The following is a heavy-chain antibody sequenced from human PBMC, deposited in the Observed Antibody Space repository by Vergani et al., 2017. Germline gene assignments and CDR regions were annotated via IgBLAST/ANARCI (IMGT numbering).Heavy chain of an antibody. CDR2: IYPGYSDT. CDR3: ARLAPASWMWLRGWFDP. J-gene: IGHJ5*02. D-gene: IGHD6-19*01. Sequence: EVQLVQSGAEVKKPGESLKISCKGSGYSFTSYWIGWVRQMPGKGLEWLGIIYPGYSDTRYSPSFQGQVTISADKSISTAYLQWSSLKASDTALYYCARLAPASWMWLRGWFDPWGHGTLVTVSS. V-gene: IGHV5-51*03. CDR1: GYSFTSYW.